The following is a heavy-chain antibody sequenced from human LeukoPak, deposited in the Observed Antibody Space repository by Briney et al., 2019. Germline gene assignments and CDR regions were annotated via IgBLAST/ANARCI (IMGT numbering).Heavy chain of an antibody. CDR1: GGTFSSYA. D-gene: IGHD3-10*01. J-gene: IGHJ6*03. Sequence: ASVKVSCKASGGTFSSYAISWVRQAPGQGLEWMGGIIPIFGTANYAQKFQGRVTITADESTSTAHMELSSLRSEDTAVYYCARGGGSGSYYKAMDYYYYMDVWGKGTTVTISS. CDR3: ARGGGSGSYYKAMDYYYYMDV. V-gene: IGHV1-69*13. CDR2: IIPIFGTA.